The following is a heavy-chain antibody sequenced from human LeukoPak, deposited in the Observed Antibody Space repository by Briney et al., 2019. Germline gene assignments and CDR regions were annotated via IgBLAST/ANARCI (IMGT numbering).Heavy chain of an antibody. D-gene: IGHD4-17*01. CDR3: TRDADGDYEVVDY. CDR1: GFTFGDYG. J-gene: IGHJ4*02. Sequence: GGSLRLSCTASGFTFGDYGMSWSRQAPGKGLEWVGFIRSKAYGGTTEYAASVKGRFTISRDDSKSIAYLQMNSLKTEDTAVYYCTRDADGDYEVVDYWGQGTLVIVSS. V-gene: IGHV3-49*03. CDR2: IRSKAYGGTT.